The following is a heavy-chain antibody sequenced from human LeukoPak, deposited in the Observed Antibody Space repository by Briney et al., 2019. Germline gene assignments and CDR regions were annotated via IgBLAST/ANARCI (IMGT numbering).Heavy chain of an antibody. CDR1: GFTFSSYW. D-gene: IGHD6-13*01. Sequence: GGSLTLSCAASGFTFSSYWMSWVRQAPGKGLEWVANINQDGSQKYYVDSVKGRFTISRDNAKNSLYLQMNSLRAEDTAVYYCAREGAGYFDHWGQGTLVTVSS. V-gene: IGHV3-7*01. CDR3: AREGAGYFDH. CDR2: INQDGSQK. J-gene: IGHJ4*02.